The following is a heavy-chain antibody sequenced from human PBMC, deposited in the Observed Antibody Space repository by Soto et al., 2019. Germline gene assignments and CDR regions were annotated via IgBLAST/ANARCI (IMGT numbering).Heavy chain of an antibody. J-gene: IGHJ6*02. D-gene: IGHD3-3*01. CDR3: AKRYDFWSGRWYGLGV. V-gene: IGHV4-4*02. CDR2: IYHIGST. Sequence: QVLMEESGPGLVKPSGTLFLTCTVSGVSINSANWWVWVRQPPGKGLEWIGEIYHIGSTTYNPSLKSRATISVDKSKNQFSLKVTSVTAADTGVYYCAKRYDFWSGRWYGLGVWGQGTTVTVSS. CDR1: GVSINSANW.